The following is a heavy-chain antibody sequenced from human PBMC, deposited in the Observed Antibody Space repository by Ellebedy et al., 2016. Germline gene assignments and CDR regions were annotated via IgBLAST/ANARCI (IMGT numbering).Heavy chain of an antibody. D-gene: IGHD2-21*02. CDR3: ARIVVATAIDAFDI. CDR2: IYYSGST. CDR1: GGSISSSSYY. J-gene: IGHJ3*02. V-gene: IGHV4-39*01. Sequence: SETLSLXXTVSGGSISSSSYYWGWIRQPPGKGLEWIGSIYYSGSTYYNPSLKSRVTISVDTSKNQFSLKLSSVTAADTAVYYCARIVVATAIDAFDIWGQGTMVTVSS.